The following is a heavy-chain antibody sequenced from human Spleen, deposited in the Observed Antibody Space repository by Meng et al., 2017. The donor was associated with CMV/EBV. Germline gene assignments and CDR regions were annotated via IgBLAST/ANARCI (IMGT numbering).Heavy chain of an antibody. V-gene: IGHV3-23*03. J-gene: IGHJ6*02. CDR1: GFTFSSDA. Sequence: GESLKISWAASGFTFSSDAMSWVRQAPGKGLEWVSVIYSGGSSTYYADSVKGRFTISRDNSKNTLYLQMNSLRAEDTAVYYCAKEGAYSNPYYYYYRMDVWGQGTTVTVSS. D-gene: IGHD4-11*01. CDR2: IYSGGSST. CDR3: AKEGAYSNPYYYYYRMDV.